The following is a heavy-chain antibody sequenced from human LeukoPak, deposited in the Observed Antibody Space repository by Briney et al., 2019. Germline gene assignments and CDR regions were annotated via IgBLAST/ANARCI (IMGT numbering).Heavy chain of an antibody. Sequence: PSETLSLTCSVPDYSISSDYGYYWGWIRQPLGKGLEWIGWVYYSGSAYYNPSLKSRVTMSVDTSKNQFSLKLSSVTAADTAVYYCARHIQIAFRVFRLGWIDPWGQGTLVTVSS. D-gene: IGHD3-9*01. CDR3: ARHIQIAFRVFRLGWIDP. CDR2: VYYSGSA. J-gene: IGHJ5*02. V-gene: IGHV4-39*01. CDR1: DYSISSDYGYY.